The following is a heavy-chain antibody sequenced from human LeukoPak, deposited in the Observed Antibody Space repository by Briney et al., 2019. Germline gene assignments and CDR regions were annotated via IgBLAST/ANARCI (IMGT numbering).Heavy chain of an antibody. CDR2: ISDSGGST. D-gene: IGHD2-15*01. CDR3: VRGYSFGPYGMDV. Sequence: GGSLRPSCSASGFPFSSYAMHWVRQAPGKGLEYVSAISDSGGSTYYADSVKGRFTISRDNSKNTLYLQMSSLRAEDTAVYFCVRGYSFGPYGMDVWGQGTTATVSS. J-gene: IGHJ6*02. CDR1: GFPFSSYA. V-gene: IGHV3-64D*09.